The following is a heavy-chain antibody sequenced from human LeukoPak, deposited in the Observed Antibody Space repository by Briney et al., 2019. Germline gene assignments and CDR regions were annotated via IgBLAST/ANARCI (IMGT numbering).Heavy chain of an antibody. CDR1: GGSISSSSYY. CDR2: IYYSGST. D-gene: IGHD3-10*01. J-gene: IGHJ5*02. Sequence: PSETLSLTCTVSGGSISSSSYYWGWIRQPPGKGLEWIGSIYYSGSTYYNPSLKRRVTTSVDTSKNQFSLKLSSVTAADTAVYYCARDLLAEYYYGSGSYPNWFDPWGQGTLVTVSS. CDR3: ARDLLAEYYYGSGSYPNWFDP. V-gene: IGHV4-39*07.